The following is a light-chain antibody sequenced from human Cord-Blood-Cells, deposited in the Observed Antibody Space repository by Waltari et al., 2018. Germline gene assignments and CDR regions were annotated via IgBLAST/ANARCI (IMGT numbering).Light chain of an antibody. Sequence: QSALTQPPSASGSPGQSVTISCTGTSSDVGGYNYVSWYQQHPGKAPKRMIYEVSKLPSGAPDRFSGSKSGNTASLTVSGFQAEDEADYYCSSYAGSNNFVFGTGTKVTVL. V-gene: IGLV2-8*01. CDR2: EVS. J-gene: IGLJ1*01. CDR1: SSDVGGYNY. CDR3: SSYAGSNNFV.